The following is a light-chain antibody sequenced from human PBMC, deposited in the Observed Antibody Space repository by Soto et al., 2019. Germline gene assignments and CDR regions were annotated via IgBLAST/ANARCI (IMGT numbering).Light chain of an antibody. Sequence: EVVMTQSPATLSVSPGDRATLSCRASQSVRSHLAWYQQKPGQAPSLLIFGASTRATGVPARFSGSESGTEFTLTISSLQSEDGALYFCQQYNDWPRTFGGGTKVEMK. CDR2: GAS. V-gene: IGKV3-15*01. CDR1: QSVRSH. CDR3: QQYNDWPRT. J-gene: IGKJ4*01.